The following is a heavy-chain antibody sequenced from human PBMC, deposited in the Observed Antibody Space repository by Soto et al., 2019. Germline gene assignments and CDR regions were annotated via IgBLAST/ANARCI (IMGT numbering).Heavy chain of an antibody. CDR1: GFNFRTYG. Sequence: EVQLVESGGGLVKPGGSLTLSCTASGFNFRTYGMTWVRQAPGKGLEWVSSIYRSGTFIYYADSVKDRFTISRNDAKNSLFLQMNRLRAEDTAVYYCGRAIGRGIIRDWGQGTLVTVSS. J-gene: IGHJ4*02. V-gene: IGHV3-21*01. D-gene: IGHD3-10*01. CDR2: IYRSGTFI. CDR3: GRAIGRGIIRD.